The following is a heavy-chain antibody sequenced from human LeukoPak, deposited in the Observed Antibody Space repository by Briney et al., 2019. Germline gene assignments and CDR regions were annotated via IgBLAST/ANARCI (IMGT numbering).Heavy chain of an antibody. V-gene: IGHV1-2*06. CDR3: ARDQIMITFGGVIDDY. CDR2: INPNSGGT. CDR1: GYTFTGYY. Sequence: ASVKVSCKASGYTFTGYYMHWVRQAPGQGLEWMGRINPNSGGTNYAQKFQGRVTMTRDTSISTAYMELSRLRSDDTAVYCWARDQIMITFGGVIDDYWGQGTLVTVSS. D-gene: IGHD3-16*02. J-gene: IGHJ4*02.